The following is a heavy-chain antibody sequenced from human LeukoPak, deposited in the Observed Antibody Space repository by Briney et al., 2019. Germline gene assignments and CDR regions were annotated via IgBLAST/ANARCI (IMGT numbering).Heavy chain of an antibody. V-gene: IGHV3-7*05. J-gene: IGHJ4*02. Sequence: GGSLRLSCAASGFTFSAYWMSWVRQTPGEGLEWVPNIKEDGSEKYYVDYVKGRFIISRDNAKNSLYVQMNSLRAEDAAVYYCARLPLTARRHFDFWGQGTQVTVSS. CDR3: ARLPLTARRHFDF. CDR2: IKEDGSEK. D-gene: IGHD5-18*01. CDR1: GFTFSAYW.